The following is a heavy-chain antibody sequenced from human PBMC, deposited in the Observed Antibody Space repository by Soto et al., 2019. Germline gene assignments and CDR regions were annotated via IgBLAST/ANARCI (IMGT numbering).Heavy chain of an antibody. CDR3: ARYLGYCSGVSCYLPPHASDI. D-gene: IGHD2-15*01. CDR2: TYYRSKWYN. J-gene: IGHJ3*02. V-gene: IGHV6-1*01. CDR1: GDSVSSNSAA. Sequence: SQTLSLTCAISGDSVSSNSAAWNWIRQSPSRGLEWLGRTYYRSKWYNDYAVSVKSRITINPDTSKNQFSLQLNSVTPEDTAVYYCARYLGYCSGVSCYLPPHASDIWGQGTMVTVSS.